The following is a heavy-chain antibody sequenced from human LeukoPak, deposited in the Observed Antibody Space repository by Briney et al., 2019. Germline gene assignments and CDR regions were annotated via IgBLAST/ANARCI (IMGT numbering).Heavy chain of an antibody. CDR2: TYYSGST. CDR1: GDSISSYY. D-gene: IGHD2-15*01. CDR3: AREYCGGGSCGWFDP. V-gene: IGHV4-59*01. Sequence: TPSETLSLTCTVSGDSISSYYWSWIRQPPGKGLEWIGHTYYSGSTTYNPSLKSRVNISVDRSRNQFSRKLSSVTAADTALYYCAREYCGGGSCGWFDPWGQGTLVTVSS. J-gene: IGHJ5*02.